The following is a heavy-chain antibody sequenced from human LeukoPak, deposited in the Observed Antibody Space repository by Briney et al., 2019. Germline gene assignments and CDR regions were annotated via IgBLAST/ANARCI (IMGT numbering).Heavy chain of an antibody. CDR3: ASSEMATAGGFDY. J-gene: IGHJ4*02. CDR1: GFTFSSYA. V-gene: IGHV3-64*01. D-gene: IGHD5-24*01. Sequence: GGSLSLSCAASGFTFSSYAMHWVRQAPGKGLEYVSAISSNGGSTYYANSVKGRFTISRDNSKNTLYLQMGSLRAEDMAVYYCASSEMATAGGFDYWGQGTLVTVSS. CDR2: ISSNGGST.